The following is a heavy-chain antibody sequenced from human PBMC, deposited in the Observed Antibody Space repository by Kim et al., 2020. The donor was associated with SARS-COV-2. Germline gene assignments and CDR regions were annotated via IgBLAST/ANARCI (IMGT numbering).Heavy chain of an antibody. Sequence: SETLSLTCTVSGGSISSGGYYWSWIRQHPGKGLEWIGYIYYSGSTYYNPSLKSRVTISVDTSKNQFSLKLSSVTAADTAVYYCASQTYYYDSSGYYPCYFDYWGQGTLVTVSS. D-gene: IGHD3-22*01. J-gene: IGHJ4*02. CDR1: GGSISSGGYY. V-gene: IGHV4-31*03. CDR3: ASQTYYYDSSGYYPCYFDY. CDR2: IYYSGST.